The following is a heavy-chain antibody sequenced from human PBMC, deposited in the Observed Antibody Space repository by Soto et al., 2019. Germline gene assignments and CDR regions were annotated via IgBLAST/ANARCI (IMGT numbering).Heavy chain of an antibody. V-gene: IGHV3-7*01. CDR2: IKQDGSEN. CDR3: ARGGVYGDIIDY. D-gene: IGHD4-17*01. J-gene: IGHJ4*02. CDR1: GFTFSSFS. Sequence: EVQLVESGGGLVQPGGSLRLSCAASGFTFSSFSMSWARQAPGKGLEWVANIKQDGSENYYVDSVRGRFTISRDNAKNSLSLQMNSLRAEDTAIYYCARGGVYGDIIDYWGQGTLVTVSS.